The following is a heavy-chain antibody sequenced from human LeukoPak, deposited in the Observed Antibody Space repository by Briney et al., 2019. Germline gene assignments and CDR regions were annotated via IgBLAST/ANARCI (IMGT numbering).Heavy chain of an antibody. CDR3: AKDRDGSLGY. V-gene: IGHV3-30*18. CDR1: GFTFSSYG. J-gene: IGHJ4*02. Sequence: GGSLRLSCAASGFTFSSYGMPWVRQAPGKGLEWVAVISYDGSNKYYADSVKGRFTISRDNSKNTLYLQMNSLRAEDTAVYYCAKDRDGSLGYWGQGTLVTVSS. CDR2: ISYDGSNK. D-gene: IGHD5-24*01.